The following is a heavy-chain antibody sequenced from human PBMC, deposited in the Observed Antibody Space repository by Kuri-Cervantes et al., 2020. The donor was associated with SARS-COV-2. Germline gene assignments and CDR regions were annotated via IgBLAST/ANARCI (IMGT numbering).Heavy chain of an antibody. Sequence: ASVKVSCKASGYTFTGYYMHWVRQAPGQGLEWMGWINPNSGGTNYAQKFQGWVTMTRDTSINTAYMELSRLRSDDTAVYYCARDQRFLEVDYYYYGMDVWGQGTTVTVSS. J-gene: IGHJ6*02. CDR1: GYTFTGYY. D-gene: IGHD3-3*01. CDR2: INPNSGGT. CDR3: ARDQRFLEVDYYYYGMDV. V-gene: IGHV1-2*04.